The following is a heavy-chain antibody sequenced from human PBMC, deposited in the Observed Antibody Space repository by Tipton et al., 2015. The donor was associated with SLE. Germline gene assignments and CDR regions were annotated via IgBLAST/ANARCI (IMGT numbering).Heavy chain of an antibody. J-gene: IGHJ4*02. V-gene: IGHV4-38-2*02. CDR1: GGSISSGYY. Sequence: TLSLTCTVSGGSISSGYYWGWIRQPPGKGLEWIGSIYQSANAYYNPSLKSRISMSIDTFKNQLFLRLNSVTAADTAVYYCARHDYDDNGYYMHYFDYWGQGTLVTVPS. CDR3: ARHDYDDNGYYMHYFDY. D-gene: IGHD3-22*01. CDR2: IYQSANA.